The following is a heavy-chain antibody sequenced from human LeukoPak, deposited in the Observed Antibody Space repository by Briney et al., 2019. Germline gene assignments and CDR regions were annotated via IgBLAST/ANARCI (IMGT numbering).Heavy chain of an antibody. Sequence: PSETLSLTCSVSGDSIRSASNYSNWGWIRQPPGEGLQWIGSISYSGSTYYNPSLKSRVTLFVDASKNQFSLKLTSVTAADTAIYYCAGEPQATGYFDCWGQGTLVTVSS. CDR1: GDSIRSASNYSN. V-gene: IGHV4-39*02. D-gene: IGHD3-10*01. CDR2: ISYSGST. CDR3: AGEPQATGYFDC. J-gene: IGHJ4*02.